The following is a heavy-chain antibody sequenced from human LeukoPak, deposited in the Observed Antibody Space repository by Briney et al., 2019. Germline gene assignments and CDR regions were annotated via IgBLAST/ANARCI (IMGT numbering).Heavy chain of an antibody. CDR1: GGSFSGYY. D-gene: IGHD1-1*01. J-gene: IGHJ4*02. CDR2: INHSGST. V-gene: IGHV4-34*01. CDR3: ARLYPTTGYFDY. Sequence: SETLSLTCAVYGGSFSGYYWSWIRQPPGKGLEWIGEINHSGSTNYNPSLKSRVTISVDTSKNRFSLKLSSVTAADTAVYYCARLYPTTGYFDYWGQGTLVTVSS.